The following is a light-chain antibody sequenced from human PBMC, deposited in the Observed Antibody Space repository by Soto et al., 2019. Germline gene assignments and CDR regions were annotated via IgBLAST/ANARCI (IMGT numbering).Light chain of an antibody. CDR1: SSNIGARYD. J-gene: IGLJ1*01. Sequence: QSALTQPPSVSGAPGQRVTISCTGSSSNIGARYDVHWYQCLPGTAPQLLIYGNINRPSGVPDRFSGSKSGTSASPAITGLQDDEEADYYCAAWDDSLNGYVFGTGTKLTVL. CDR2: GNI. V-gene: IGLV1-40*01. CDR3: AAWDDSLNGYV.